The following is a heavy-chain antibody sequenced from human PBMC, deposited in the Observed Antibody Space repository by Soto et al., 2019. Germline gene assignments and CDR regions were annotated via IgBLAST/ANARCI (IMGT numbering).Heavy chain of an antibody. V-gene: IGHV1-69*02. CDR1: GGTFSSYT. J-gene: IGHJ5*02. CDR3: ARVIGSSGWYQWFDP. CDR2: IIPILGIA. D-gene: IGHD6-19*01. Sequence: SVKVSCKASGGTFSSYTISWVRQAPGQGLEWMGRIIPILGIANYAQKFQGRVTITADKSTSTAYMELSSLRSEDTAVYYCARVIGSSGWYQWFDPWGQGTLVTVSS.